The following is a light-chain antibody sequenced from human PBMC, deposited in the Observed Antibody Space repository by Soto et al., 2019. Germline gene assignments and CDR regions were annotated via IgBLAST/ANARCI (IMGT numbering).Light chain of an antibody. J-gene: IGLJ2*01. CDR3: SSYAGSINFVV. V-gene: IGLV2-8*01. Sequence: QSALTQPPSASGSPGQSVTISCTGTSSDVGGYNYVSWYQQHPGKAPKVMIYEVSTRPSGVPDRFSGSKSGNTASLTVSGLQAEDEADYYCSSYAGSINFVVFGGGTKLTVL. CDR1: SSDVGGYNY. CDR2: EVS.